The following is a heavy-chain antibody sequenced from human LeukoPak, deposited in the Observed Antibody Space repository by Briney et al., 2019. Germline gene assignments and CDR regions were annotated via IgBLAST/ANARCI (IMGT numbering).Heavy chain of an antibody. CDR3: ARGINYGYYFDY. V-gene: IGHV3-30-3*01. Sequence: GRSLRLSCAASGFTFSSYAMHWVRQAPGKGLEWVAVISYDGSNKYYADSVKGRFTISRDNSKNTLYLQMNSLRAEDTAVYYCARGINYGYYFDYWGQGTLVTVSS. CDR2: ISYDGSNK. J-gene: IGHJ4*02. CDR1: GFTFSSYA. D-gene: IGHD4-17*01.